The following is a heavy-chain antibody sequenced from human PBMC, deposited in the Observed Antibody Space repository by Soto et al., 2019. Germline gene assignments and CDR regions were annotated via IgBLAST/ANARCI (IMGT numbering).Heavy chain of an antibody. CDR2: IYYSGST. V-gene: IGHV4-30-4*01. CDR3: ARAVADTIEY. J-gene: IGHJ4*02. Sequence: PSETLSLTCTVSGGSISSGDHYWSWIRQPPGKGLEWIGYIYYSGSTYYNPSLKSRVTISVDSSKNQFSLKLSSVTAADTAVYYCARAVADTIEYWGQGTLVTVSS. D-gene: IGHD6-19*01. CDR1: GGSISSGDHY.